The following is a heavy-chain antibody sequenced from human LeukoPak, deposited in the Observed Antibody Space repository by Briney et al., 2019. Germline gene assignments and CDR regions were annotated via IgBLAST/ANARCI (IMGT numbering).Heavy chain of an antibody. CDR2: TYYRSKWYN. CDR3: ARTIGGAGTVGGFYY. CDR1: GDSVSSDSAA. J-gene: IGHJ4*02. Sequence: SQALSLTCAISGDSVSSDSAAWNWIRQSPSRDLEWLGRTYYRSKWYNDYAVSVKSRITISPDTSKNQFSLQLNSVTPEDTAVYYCARTIGGAGTVGGFYYWGQGTLVTVSS. V-gene: IGHV6-1*01. D-gene: IGHD6-13*01.